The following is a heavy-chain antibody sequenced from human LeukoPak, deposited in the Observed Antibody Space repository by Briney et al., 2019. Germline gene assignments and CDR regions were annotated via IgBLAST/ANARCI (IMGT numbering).Heavy chain of an antibody. CDR2: ISYDGSNK. CDR1: GFTFSSYA. J-gene: IGHJ3*02. CDR3: ARDLDCGFPRGAFDI. Sequence: GGSLRLSCAASGFTFSSYAMHWVRQAPGKGLEWVAVISYDGSNKYYADSVKGRFTISRDNSKNTLYLQMNSLRAEDTAVYYCARDLDCGFPRGAFDIWGQGTMVTVSS. D-gene: IGHD3/OR15-3a*01. V-gene: IGHV3-30-3*01.